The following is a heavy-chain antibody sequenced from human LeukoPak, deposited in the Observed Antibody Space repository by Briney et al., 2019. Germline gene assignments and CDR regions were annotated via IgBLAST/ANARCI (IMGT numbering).Heavy chain of an antibody. CDR3: ARGGTLAGHWYFDL. Sequence: ASVKVSCKPSGYXFSGHYMDWVRQAPGQGLEWMGWINPNSGDTNYAQKFQGRVTMTRDTSISTAYMELSSLTSDDTAVYYCARGGTLAGHWYFDLWGRGTQVAVSS. V-gene: IGHV1-2*02. J-gene: IGHJ2*01. CDR2: INPNSGDT. CDR1: GYXFSGHY. D-gene: IGHD6-19*01.